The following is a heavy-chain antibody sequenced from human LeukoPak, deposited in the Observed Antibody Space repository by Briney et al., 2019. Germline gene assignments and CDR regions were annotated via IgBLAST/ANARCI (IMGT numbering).Heavy chain of an antibody. Sequence: PGGSLRLSCAASRFTFSNYWMSWVRQAPGKGLEWVANINQDGSKKRYADSMKGRFTISRDNAMESLFLQLSSLRAEDTAVYYCAKWGPYCVGDYCPALDSWGPGTLVTVSS. CDR1: RFTFSNYW. J-gene: IGHJ4*02. V-gene: IGHV3-7*01. D-gene: IGHD2-21*02. CDR3: AKWGPYCVGDYCPALDS. CDR2: INQDGSKK.